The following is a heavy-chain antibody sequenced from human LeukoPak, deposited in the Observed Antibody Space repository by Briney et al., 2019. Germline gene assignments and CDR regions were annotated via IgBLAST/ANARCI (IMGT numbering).Heavy chain of an antibody. CDR2: ISGSGGST. CDR1: GFTFSSYA. CDR3: AKDLLLWFGEPVPDY. J-gene: IGHJ4*02. Sequence: PGGSLRLSCAASGFTFSSYAMSWVRQAPGKGLEWVSAISGSGGSTYYADSVKGRFTTSRDNSKNTLYLQMNSLRAEDTAVYYCAKDLLLWFGEPVPDYWGQGTLVTVSS. V-gene: IGHV3-23*01. D-gene: IGHD3-10*01.